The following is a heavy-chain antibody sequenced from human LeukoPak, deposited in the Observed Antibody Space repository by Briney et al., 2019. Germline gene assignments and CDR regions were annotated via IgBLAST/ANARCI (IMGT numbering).Heavy chain of an antibody. CDR1: GFTFSSYA. J-gene: IGHJ4*02. CDR3: ARDPGDGITGDPGYFDY. D-gene: IGHD1-20*01. Sequence: LRLSCAASGFTFSSYAMSWVRQAPGKGLEWIGYIYYSGSTYYNPSLKSRVTISVDTSKNQFSLKLSSVTAADTAVYYCARDPGDGITGDPGYFDYWGQGTLVTVSS. CDR2: IYYSGST. V-gene: IGHV4-31*02.